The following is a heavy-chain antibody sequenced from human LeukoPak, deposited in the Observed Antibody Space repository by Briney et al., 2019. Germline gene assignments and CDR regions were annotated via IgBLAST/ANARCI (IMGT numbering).Heavy chain of an antibody. D-gene: IGHD3-3*01. Sequence: ASVKVSCKASGYTFTSYDINWVRQATGQGLEWMGWMNPNSGNTGYAQKFQGRVTMTRNTSISTAYMELSSLRSEDTAVYYCARSYTGFWSGYFSYYYYGMDVWGQGTTVTVSS. CDR2: MNPNSGNT. V-gene: IGHV1-8*01. J-gene: IGHJ6*02. CDR1: GYTFTSYD. CDR3: ARSYTGFWSGYFSYYYYGMDV.